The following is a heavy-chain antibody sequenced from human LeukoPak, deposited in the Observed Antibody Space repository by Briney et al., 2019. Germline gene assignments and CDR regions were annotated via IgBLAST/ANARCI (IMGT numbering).Heavy chain of an antibody. CDR1: GFTFSGSA. CDR3: TRYLVGATYYYYMDV. J-gene: IGHJ6*03. Sequence: GGSLRLSCAASGFTFSGSAMHWVRQASGKGLEWVGRIRSKANSYATAYAASLKGRFTISRDDSKNTAYLQMNSLKTEDTAVYYCTRYLVGATYYYYMDVWGKGTTVTVSS. CDR2: IRSKANSYAT. V-gene: IGHV3-73*01. D-gene: IGHD1-26*01.